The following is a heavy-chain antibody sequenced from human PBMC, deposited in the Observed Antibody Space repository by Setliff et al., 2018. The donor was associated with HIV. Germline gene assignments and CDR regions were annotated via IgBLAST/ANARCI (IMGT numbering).Heavy chain of an antibody. J-gene: IGHJ4*02. CDR3: AHTAVTTMRWKYYFDY. CDR2: LYWDEDN. D-gene: IGHD4-17*01. Sequence: SGPTLVNPTQTLTLTCTFSGFSLSISGVGVGWIRQPPGKAPEWLALLYWDEDNRYSPSLKSWLTITKDTSKNQVVLTMTNMDPVDTGTYYCAHTAVTTMRWKYYFDYWGQGTLVTVSS. V-gene: IGHV2-5*02. CDR1: GFSLSISGVG.